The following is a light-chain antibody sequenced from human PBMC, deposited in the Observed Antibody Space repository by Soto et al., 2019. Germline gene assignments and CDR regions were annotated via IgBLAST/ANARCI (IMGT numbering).Light chain of an antibody. Sequence: PGESATLSCRASQTVSITYLTWYQQKPGQAPRLLIFGASKRATGIPDRFSGSGSGRDFTLTSSGLEPEDFAVYYCQQSYSTPRTFGQGTKVDIK. CDR1: QTVSITY. CDR2: GAS. CDR3: QQSYSTPRT. V-gene: IGKV3-20*01. J-gene: IGKJ1*01.